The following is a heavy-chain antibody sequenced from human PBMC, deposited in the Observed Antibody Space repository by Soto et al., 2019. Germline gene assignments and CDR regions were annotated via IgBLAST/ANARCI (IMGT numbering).Heavy chain of an antibody. V-gene: IGHV3-33*01. CDR2: IWNDGTNK. J-gene: IGHJ3*02. Sequence: QVQLVESGGGVVQPGRSLRLSCAASGFTFSSYAMHWVRQAPGKGLEWVEVIWNDGTNKYYADSVKGRFTISRDNSKTTLYLQMNSLRAEDTAVYYCARDNWNYVSAFDIWGQGTMVTVSS. CDR3: ARDNWNYVSAFDI. CDR1: GFTFSSYA. D-gene: IGHD1-7*01.